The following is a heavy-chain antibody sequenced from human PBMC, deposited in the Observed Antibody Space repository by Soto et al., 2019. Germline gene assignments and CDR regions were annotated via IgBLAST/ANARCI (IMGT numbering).Heavy chain of an antibody. CDR3: ARGGVDVVATSAFDS. Sequence: SVKVSCKASGVTNSNSAISWVRQAPGQGLEWMGGINPILGTADYGHKFQGRVTITADESTTTVYMQLGSLRFEDTALYYCARGGVDVVATSAFDSWGQGALVTVSS. CDR1: GVTNSNSA. CDR2: INPILGTA. J-gene: IGHJ4*02. D-gene: IGHD5-12*01. V-gene: IGHV1-69*13.